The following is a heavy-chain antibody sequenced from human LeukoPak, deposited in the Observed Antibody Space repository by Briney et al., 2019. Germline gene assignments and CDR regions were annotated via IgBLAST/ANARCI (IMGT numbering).Heavy chain of an antibody. V-gene: IGHV3-15*01. CDR3: TTIAAAGHYDY. Sequence: SGGSLRLSCAASGFSFSNAWMSWVRQVPGKGLEWVGRIRSKTNGGTTDYAAPVKGRFTIFRDDAKNTLYLQMDSLKTEDAAVYYCTTIAAAGHYDYWGQGTLVTVSS. D-gene: IGHD6-13*01. CDR1: GFSFSNAW. CDR2: IRSKTNGGTT. J-gene: IGHJ4*02.